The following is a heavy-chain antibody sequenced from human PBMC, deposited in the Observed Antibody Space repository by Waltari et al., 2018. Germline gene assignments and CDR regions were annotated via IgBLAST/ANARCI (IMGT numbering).Heavy chain of an antibody. CDR3: ARDVTGYYYFDL. V-gene: IGHV3-53*01. CDR2: IRSAGT. Sequence: EVQLVESGGGLIQPGGYLRLSCAASGFTVSTTYMNWVPQGPGKGMESVSVIRSAGTHYSDSEKGRFTISRDNSKNTVYLQMNSLRSEDTALYYCARDVTGYYYFDLWGRGTLVTVSS. CDR1: GFTVSTTY. D-gene: IGHD5-18*01. J-gene: IGHJ2*01.